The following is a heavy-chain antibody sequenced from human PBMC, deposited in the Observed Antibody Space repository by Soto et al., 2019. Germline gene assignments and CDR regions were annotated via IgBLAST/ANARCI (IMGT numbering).Heavy chain of an antibody. CDR3: ARHYHGFDY. J-gene: IGHJ4*02. CDR2: IFFGDSDT. V-gene: IGHV5-51*01. CDR1: GSSLSTSW. Sequence: HGESLKISCKGSGSSLSTSWIAWARQMPGKGLEWVGVIFFGDSDTRYGPSIQGQVTLSVDKSITTAYLQWNSLKTSDTAIYYCARHYHGFDYWGQGTPVTVSS. D-gene: IGHD3-16*02.